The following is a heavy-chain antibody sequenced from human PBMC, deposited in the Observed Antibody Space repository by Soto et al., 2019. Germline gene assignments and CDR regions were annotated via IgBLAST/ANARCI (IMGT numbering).Heavy chain of an antibody. V-gene: IGHV4-31*03. CDR3: ARDERGGSPPYYYYYGMDV. CDR1: GGSISSGGYY. J-gene: IGHJ6*02. D-gene: IGHD3-16*01. CDR2: IYYSGST. Sequence: SETLSLTCTVSGGSISSGGYYWSWIRQHPXKGLEWIGYIYYSGSTYYNPSLKSRVTISVDTSKNQFSLKLSSVTAADTAVYYCARDERGGSPPYYYYYGMDVWGQGTTVTVCS.